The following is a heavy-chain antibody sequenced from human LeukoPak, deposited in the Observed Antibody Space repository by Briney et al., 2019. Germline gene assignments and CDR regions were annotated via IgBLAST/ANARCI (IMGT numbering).Heavy chain of an antibody. J-gene: IGHJ4*02. CDR3: ARENRWSYYFDY. V-gene: IGHV3-30-3*01. Sequence: GKSLRLSCAASGFTFSSYAKHWVRQAPGKGLEWVAVISYDGSNKYYADSVKGRFTISRDNSKNTLYLQMNSLRAEDTAVYYCARENRWSYYFDYWGQGTLVTVSS. CDR1: GFTFSSYA. D-gene: IGHD5-24*01. CDR2: ISYDGSNK.